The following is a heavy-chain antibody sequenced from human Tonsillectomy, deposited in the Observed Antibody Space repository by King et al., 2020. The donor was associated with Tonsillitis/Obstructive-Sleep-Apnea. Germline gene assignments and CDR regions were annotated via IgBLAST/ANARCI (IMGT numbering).Heavy chain of an antibody. V-gene: IGHV4-34*01. CDR3: ARGRGYSSSQSGFDP. CDR2: INHSGST. J-gene: IGHJ5*02. Sequence: VQLPQWGAGLLKPSETLSLTCAVYGGSFSGYYWSWVRQPPGKGLEWIGEINHSGSTNYHPSLKSRVTISIDTSKNQFSLKLSPVTAADTAVYYCARGRGYSSSQSGFDPWGQGTLVTVSS. CDR1: GGSFSGYY. D-gene: IGHD6-13*01.